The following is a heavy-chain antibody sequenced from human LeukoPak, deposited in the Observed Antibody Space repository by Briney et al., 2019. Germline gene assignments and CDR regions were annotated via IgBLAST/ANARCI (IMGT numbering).Heavy chain of an antibody. D-gene: IGHD3-22*01. CDR1: GYTLTELS. J-gene: IGHJ4*02. Sequence: ASVKVSCKVSGYTLTELSMHWVRQAPGKGLEWVGGFDPEDGETIYAQKFQGRVTMTEDTSTDTAYMELSSLRSEDTAVYYCATGWLLLRSLDYWGQGTLVTVSS. CDR3: ATGWLLLRSLDY. V-gene: IGHV1-24*01. CDR2: FDPEDGET.